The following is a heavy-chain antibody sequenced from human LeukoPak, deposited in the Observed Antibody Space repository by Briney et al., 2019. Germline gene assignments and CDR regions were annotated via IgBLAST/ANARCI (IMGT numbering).Heavy chain of an antibody. D-gene: IGHD6-13*01. J-gene: IGHJ6*02. Sequence: GGSLRLSCAASGFTFSSYGMHWVRQAPGKGLEGGAVISYDGSNKYYADSVKGRFTISRDNSKNTLYLQMNSLRAEDTAVYYCAKAIAAAGYYYSGMDVWGQGTTVTVSS. CDR1: GFTFSSYG. CDR2: ISYDGSNK. V-gene: IGHV3-30*18. CDR3: AKAIAAAGYYYSGMDV.